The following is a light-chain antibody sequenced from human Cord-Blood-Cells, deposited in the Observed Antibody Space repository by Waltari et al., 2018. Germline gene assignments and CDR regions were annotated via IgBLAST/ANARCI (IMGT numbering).Light chain of an antibody. CDR2: LGS. V-gene: IGKV2-28*01. CDR1: QSLLHSNGYNY. CDR3: MQALQTPYT. Sequence: DIVMTQSPLSLPVTPGEPASISCRSSQSLLHSNGYNYLDWYLKKPGQSPQLLIYLGSNRDSGVPDRCSGSGSGTDFTLKISRVEAEDVGVYYCMQALQTPYTFGQGTKLEIK. J-gene: IGKJ2*01.